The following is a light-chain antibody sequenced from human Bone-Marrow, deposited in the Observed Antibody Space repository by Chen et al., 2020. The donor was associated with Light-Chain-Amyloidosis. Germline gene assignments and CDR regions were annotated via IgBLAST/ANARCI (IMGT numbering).Light chain of an antibody. CDR2: ETN. J-gene: IGLJ3*02. Sequence: QTVVTQEPSLTVPPGGTVTLTCGSSAGPVTSDSHATWSQQKPGQTPRELIYETNNKDSWTPARLAGRLLGGKAALTLSGVQPEDEADYYCLLFRSVEKVWVFGGGTRLTVL. V-gene: IGLV7-43*01. CDR3: LLFRSVEKVWV. CDR1: AGPVTSDSH.